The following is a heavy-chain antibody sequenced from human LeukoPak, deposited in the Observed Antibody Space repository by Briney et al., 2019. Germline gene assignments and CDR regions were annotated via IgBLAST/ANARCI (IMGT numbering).Heavy chain of an antibody. V-gene: IGHV3-21*01. CDR2: ISSSSSYI. J-gene: IGHJ4*02. CDR1: GFTFSSYS. CDR3: ARDGDRAGFDY. Sequence: PGGSLRLSCEVSGFTFSSYSMNWVRQAPGKGLEWVSSISSSSSYIYYADSVKGRFTISRDNAKNSLYLQMNSLRAEDTAVYYCARDGDRAGFDYWGQGTLVTVSS. D-gene: IGHD3-10*01.